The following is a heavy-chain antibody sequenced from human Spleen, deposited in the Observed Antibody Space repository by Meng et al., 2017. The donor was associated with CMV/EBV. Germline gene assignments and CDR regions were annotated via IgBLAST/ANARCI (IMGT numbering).Heavy chain of an antibody. Sequence: GESLKISCAASGFSFSSYFMSWVRQAPGKGLKWVANIKQDGSEKYYVDSVKGRFTISRDNAENSLYLQMNYLRAEDTAVYYCARVGSSSWYWGDYWGQGTLVTVSS. CDR1: GFSFSSYF. V-gene: IGHV3-7*01. J-gene: IGHJ4*02. CDR3: ARVGSSSWYWGDY. D-gene: IGHD6-13*01. CDR2: IKQDGSEK.